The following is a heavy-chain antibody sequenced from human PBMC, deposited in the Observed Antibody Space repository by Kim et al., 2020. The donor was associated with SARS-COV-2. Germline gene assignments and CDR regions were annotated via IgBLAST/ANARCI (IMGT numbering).Heavy chain of an antibody. Sequence: STYYADSVKGRFTISRDNSKNTLYLQMNSRRAEDTAVYYCAKGLNGMDVWGQGTTVTVSS. CDR3: AKGLNGMDV. CDR2: ST. V-gene: IGHV3-23*01. J-gene: IGHJ6*02.